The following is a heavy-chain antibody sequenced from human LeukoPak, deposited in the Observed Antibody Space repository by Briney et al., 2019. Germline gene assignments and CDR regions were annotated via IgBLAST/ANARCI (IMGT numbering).Heavy chain of an antibody. CDR2: INQDGSVL. CDR3: SRSLDY. Sequence: GGFLRLSCAASGFPFSGYWMDWVRQAPGKGMEWVANINQDGSVLYYAPSVKGRFTISRDNAKNSLYLQMNSLRAEDTAVYYCSRSLDYLGQGALVTVSS. J-gene: IGHJ4*02. CDR1: GFPFSGYW. V-gene: IGHV3-7*01.